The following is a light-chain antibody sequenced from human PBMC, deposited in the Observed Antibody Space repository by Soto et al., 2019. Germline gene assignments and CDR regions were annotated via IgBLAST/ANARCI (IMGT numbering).Light chain of an antibody. CDR3: QQRSNCPLT. CDR2: DAS. J-gene: IGKJ5*01. V-gene: IGKV3-11*01. Sequence: EIVLTQSPATLSLSPGERATLSCRASQSVSSYLAWYQQKPGQAPSLLIYDASNRATGIPARFSGSGSGTDFTLTISTLEPEDFAIYYCQQRSNCPLTFGQGTRLEI. CDR1: QSVSSY.